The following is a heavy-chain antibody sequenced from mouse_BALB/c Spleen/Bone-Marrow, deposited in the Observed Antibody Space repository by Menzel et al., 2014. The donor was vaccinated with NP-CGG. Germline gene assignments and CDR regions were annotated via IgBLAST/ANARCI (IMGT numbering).Heavy chain of an antibody. J-gene: IGHJ4*01. CDR2: ISSGGSYT. CDR3: TRDGKGNYDYAMDY. CDR1: GFTFSSYT. Sequence: EVQRVESGGGLVKPGGSLKLSCAASGFTFSSYTMSWVRQTPEKRLEWVATISSGGSYTYYPDRVKGRFTISRDNAKNTLYLQMSSLKSEDTAMYYCTRDGKGNYDYAMDYWGQGTSVTVSS. V-gene: IGHV5-6-4*01. D-gene: IGHD2-1*01.